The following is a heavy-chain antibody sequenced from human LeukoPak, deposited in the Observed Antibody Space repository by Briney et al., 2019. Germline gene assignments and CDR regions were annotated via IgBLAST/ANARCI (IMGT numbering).Heavy chain of an antibody. D-gene: IGHD7-27*01. CDR1: GYTFTSYG. Sequence: ASVKVSCKASGYTFTSYGISWVRQAPGQGLEWMGWISGYNGNTKYAQKFQGRVTMATDTSTSTAYMELRSLRSDDTAVYYCARKILGWGDYLDYWGQGTLVPVSS. J-gene: IGHJ4*02. CDR2: ISGYNGNT. V-gene: IGHV1-18*01. CDR3: ARKILGWGDYLDY.